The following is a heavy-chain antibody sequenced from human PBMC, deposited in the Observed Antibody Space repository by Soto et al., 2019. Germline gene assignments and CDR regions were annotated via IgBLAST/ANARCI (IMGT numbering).Heavy chain of an antibody. CDR3: ARKAQTHEFVDC. D-gene: IGHD3-10*01. V-gene: IGHV3-66*01. Sequence: GGSLRLSCAASGFTVSSNFMNWVRQAPGKGLEWLSVIFPGGSTYYTDSMKGRFTISRDISKNTVFLQMNSLRAEDTAVYFCARKAQTHEFVDCWGQGPLVTVSS. CDR2: IFPGGST. J-gene: IGHJ4*02. CDR1: GFTVSSNF.